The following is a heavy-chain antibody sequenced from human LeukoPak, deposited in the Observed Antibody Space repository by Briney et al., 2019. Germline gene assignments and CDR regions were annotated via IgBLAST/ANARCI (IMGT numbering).Heavy chain of an antibody. CDR3: AKEGWDILTGYYTDPSYYFDY. CDR2: ISGSGGST. Sequence: GGSLRLSCAASGFTFSIYAMNWVRQAPGKGLEWVSAISGSGGSTSYADSVKGRLTISRDNSKNTLYLQMNSLRAEDTAVYYCAKEGWDILTGYYTDPSYYFDYWGQGTLVTVSS. CDR1: GFTFSIYA. J-gene: IGHJ4*02. V-gene: IGHV3-23*01. D-gene: IGHD3-9*01.